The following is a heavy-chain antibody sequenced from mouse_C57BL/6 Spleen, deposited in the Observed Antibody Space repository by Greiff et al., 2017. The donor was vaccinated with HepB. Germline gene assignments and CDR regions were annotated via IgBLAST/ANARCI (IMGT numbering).Heavy chain of an antibody. Sequence: EVKLEESGGGLVQPKGSLKLSCAASGFSFNTYAMNWVRQAPGKGLEWVARIRSKSNNYATYYADSVKDRFTISRDDSESMLYLQMNNLKTEDTAMYYCVRHRTGAAMDYWGQGTSVTVSS. CDR1: GFSFNTYA. CDR3: VRHRTGAAMDY. J-gene: IGHJ4*01. D-gene: IGHD4-1*01. V-gene: IGHV10-1*01. CDR2: IRSKSNNYAT.